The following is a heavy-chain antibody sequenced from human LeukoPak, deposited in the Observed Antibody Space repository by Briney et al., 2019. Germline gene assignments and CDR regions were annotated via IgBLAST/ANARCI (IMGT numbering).Heavy chain of an antibody. D-gene: IGHD2-15*01. Sequence: GGSLRLSCAASGFTFSSYAMTWVRQAPGMGLEWVSAISDSGRSTYYADSVKGRFTISRDVSKSTLYLQMNSLRAEDTALYYCAKGQRWELPLDFWGQGTLVTVSS. CDR1: GFTFSSYA. CDR2: ISDSGRST. J-gene: IGHJ4*02. V-gene: IGHV3-23*01. CDR3: AKGQRWELPLDF.